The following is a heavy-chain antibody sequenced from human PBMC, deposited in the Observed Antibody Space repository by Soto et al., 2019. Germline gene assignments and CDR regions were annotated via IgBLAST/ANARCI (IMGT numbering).Heavy chain of an antibody. CDR3: ARDAARRSWTWFDY. CDR1: GGSFNTYY. J-gene: IGHJ5*01. Sequence: SETLSLTCTVSGGSFNTYYWSWIRQPAGKGLEWIGHIYTSGSPTYNPSLTSRVTMSVDSSKNQFSMKLGSVTAADTAVYYCARDAARRSWTWFDYWGQGSLVTVSS. D-gene: IGHD6-13*01. V-gene: IGHV4-4*07. CDR2: IYTSGSP.